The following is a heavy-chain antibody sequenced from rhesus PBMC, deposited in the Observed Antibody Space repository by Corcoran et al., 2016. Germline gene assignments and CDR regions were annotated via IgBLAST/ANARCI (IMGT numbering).Heavy chain of an antibody. CDR2: ISGRSEST. CDR1: GGSFSGYY. V-gene: IGHV4-165*01. J-gene: IGHJ4*01. D-gene: IGHD3-3*01. CDR3: ARDIPTYYNIWTGYSDY. Sequence: QVQLQESGPGLVKPSETLSLTCAVSGGSFSGYYWVWIRQPPGKGLEWIVYISGRSESTDSNPSLSGLVTISTDTYRNQFSRKLRSVTAADTAVYYCARDIPTYYNIWTGYSDYWGQGVLVTVSS.